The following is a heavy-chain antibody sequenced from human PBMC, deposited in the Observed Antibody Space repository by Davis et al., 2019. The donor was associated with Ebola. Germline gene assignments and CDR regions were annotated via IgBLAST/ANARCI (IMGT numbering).Heavy chain of an antibody. Sequence: GESLKISCAASGFTFSAYSMNWVRQAPGKGLEWVSSISSSSSYIYYADSVKGRFTISRDNAKNSLYLQMNSLRAEDTAVYYCARDYSRDWYFDLWGRGTLVTVSS. V-gene: IGHV3-21*01. CDR1: GFTFSAYS. CDR3: ARDYSRDWYFDL. J-gene: IGHJ2*01. D-gene: IGHD6-13*01. CDR2: ISSSSSYI.